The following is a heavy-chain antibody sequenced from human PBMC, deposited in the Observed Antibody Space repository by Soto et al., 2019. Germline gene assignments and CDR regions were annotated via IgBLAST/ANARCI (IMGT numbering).Heavy chain of an antibody. J-gene: IGHJ4*02. V-gene: IGHV1-24*01. CDR2: FDPEDGET. Sequence: ASVKVSCKVSGYTLTELSMHWVRQAPGKGLEWMGGFDPEDGETIYAQKFQGRVTMTEDTSTDTAYMELSSLRSEDTAVYYCATGVRGRITIFGVVINNFDYWGQGTLVTVSS. CDR1: GYTLTELS. D-gene: IGHD3-3*01. CDR3: ATGVRGRITIFGVVINNFDY.